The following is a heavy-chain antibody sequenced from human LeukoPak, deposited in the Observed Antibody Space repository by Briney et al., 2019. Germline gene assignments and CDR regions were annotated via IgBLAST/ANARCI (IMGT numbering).Heavy chain of an antibody. CDR2: ISHDGINT. CDR3: ARELNLSGYYVLSSDAFDI. CDR1: GFSFSNYA. V-gene: IGHV3-30*03. D-gene: IGHD3-22*01. J-gene: IGHJ3*02. Sequence: HPGGSLRLSCAASGFSFSNYAMHWVRQDSGRGLDWLAVISHDGINTYYADSVKGRFTISRDNSKNTMYLQVNSLRTDDTAVYYCARELNLSGYYVLSSDAFDIWGQGTVVTVSS.